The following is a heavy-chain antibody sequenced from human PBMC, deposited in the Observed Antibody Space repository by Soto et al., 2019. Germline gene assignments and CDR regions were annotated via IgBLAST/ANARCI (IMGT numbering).Heavy chain of an antibody. CDR3: ARTAREDPYNWLDT. D-gene: IGHD2-21*02. CDR1: GYTFTGYY. CDR2: INPNSGGT. J-gene: IGHJ5*02. V-gene: IGHV1-2*04. Sequence: ASVKVSCKASGYTFTGYYMHWVRQAPGQGLEWMGWINPNSGGTNYAQKFQGWVTMTRDTSISTAYMELSRLRSDDTAVYYCARTAREDPYNWLDTWGQGTLVTVSS.